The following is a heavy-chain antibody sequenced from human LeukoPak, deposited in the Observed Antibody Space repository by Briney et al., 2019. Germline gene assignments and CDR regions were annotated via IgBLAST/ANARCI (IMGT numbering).Heavy chain of an antibody. D-gene: IGHD6-13*01. CDR2: ITPIFGTA. V-gene: IGHV1-69*05. CDR1: GGTFSSYA. Sequence: SVKVSCKASGGTFSSYAIGWVRQAPGQGLEWMGGITPIFGTANYAQKFQGRVTITTDESTSTAYMELSSLRSEDTAVYYCAREPIATHYYFDYWGQGTLVTVSS. CDR3: AREPIATHYYFDY. J-gene: IGHJ4*02.